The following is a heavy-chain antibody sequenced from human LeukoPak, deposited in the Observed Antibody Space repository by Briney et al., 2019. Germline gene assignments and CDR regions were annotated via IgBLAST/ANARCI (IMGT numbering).Heavy chain of an antibody. CDR1: GSTFRSYW. D-gene: IGHD2-21*02. CDR2: IDIDGTTT. V-gene: IGHV3-74*01. Sequence: GGSLRLSCAASGSTFRSYWMHWVRQVPGKGLVWVSRIDIDGTTTTYADSEKGRFTISRDNAKNSLYLLMDSLRAEDTAIYYCARDPHCGAVDIWGQGTLVTVSS. CDR3: ARDPHCGAVDI. J-gene: IGHJ3*02.